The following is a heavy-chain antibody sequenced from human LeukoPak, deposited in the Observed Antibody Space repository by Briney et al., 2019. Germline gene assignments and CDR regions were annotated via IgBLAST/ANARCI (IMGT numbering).Heavy chain of an antibody. D-gene: IGHD5-18*01. J-gene: IGHJ4*02. CDR3: ARAHPGYSYGPPFIDY. V-gene: IGHV7-4-1*02. Sequence: ASVKVSCKASGGTFSSYAISWVRQAPGQGLEWMGWINTNTGNPTYAQGFTGRFVFSLDTSVGTAYLQISSLKAEDTAIYYCARAHPGYSYGPPFIDYWGQGTLVTVSS. CDR2: INTNTGNP. CDR1: GGTFSSYA.